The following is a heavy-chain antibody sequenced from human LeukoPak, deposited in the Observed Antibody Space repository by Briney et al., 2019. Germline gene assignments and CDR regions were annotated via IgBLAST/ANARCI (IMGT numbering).Heavy chain of an antibody. D-gene: IGHD6-19*01. CDR1: GLTFDDYA. Sequence: SLTLPCAPSGLTFDDYAMHWVRHAPGRGLEWVSGISWNSGSIGYADSVKGRFTISRDNAKNSLYLQMNSLRAEDTALYYCAKDQFSGWSSPFDYWGQGTLVTVSS. CDR3: AKDQFSGWSSPFDY. J-gene: IGHJ4*02. V-gene: IGHV3-9*01. CDR2: ISWNSGSI.